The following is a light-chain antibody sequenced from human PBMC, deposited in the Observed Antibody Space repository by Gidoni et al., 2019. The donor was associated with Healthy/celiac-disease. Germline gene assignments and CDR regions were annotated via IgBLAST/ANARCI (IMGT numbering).Light chain of an antibody. CDR2: KAS. V-gene: IGKV1-5*03. J-gene: IGKJ4*01. CDR3: QQYNSYPLT. CDR1: QCISSW. Sequence: DSQMTQSPSTLSASVGDRLTITCLASQCISSWLAWYQQKPGKAPKLLIYKASILESGVPSRFSGSGSGTEFTLTISSLQADDVGTYYCQQYNSYPLTFGGGTKVEIK.